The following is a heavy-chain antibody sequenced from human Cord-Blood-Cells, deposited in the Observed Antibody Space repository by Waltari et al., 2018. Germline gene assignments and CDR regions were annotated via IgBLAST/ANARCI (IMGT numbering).Heavy chain of an antibody. J-gene: IGHJ4*02. Sequence: QLQLQESGPGLVKPSETLSLTCPVPGGPISSRSYYWGWIRRPPGKGLEWIGSIYYSGSTYYNPSLKSRVTISVDTSKNQFSLKLSSVTAADTAVYYCASRLIYGDYVGPDYWGQGTLVTVSS. D-gene: IGHD4-17*01. V-gene: IGHV4-39*01. CDR1: GGPISSRSYY. CDR3: ASRLIYGDYVGPDY. CDR2: IYYSGST.